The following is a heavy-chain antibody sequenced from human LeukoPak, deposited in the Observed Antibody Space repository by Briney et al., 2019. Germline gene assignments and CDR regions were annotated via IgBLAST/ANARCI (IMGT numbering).Heavy chain of an antibody. CDR3: ATHWRFGEFDYYYYGMDV. CDR1: GYTFTSYY. Sequence: ASVKVSCKASGYTFTSYYMHWVRQAPGQGLEWMGIINPSGGSTSYAQKFQGRVTMTRGTSTSTVYMELSSLRSEDTAVYYCATHWRFGEFDYYYYGMDVWGQGTTVTVSS. V-gene: IGHV1-46*01. D-gene: IGHD3-10*01. J-gene: IGHJ6*02. CDR2: INPSGGST.